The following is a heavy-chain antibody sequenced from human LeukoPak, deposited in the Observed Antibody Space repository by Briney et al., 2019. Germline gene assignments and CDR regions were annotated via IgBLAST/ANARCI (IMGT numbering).Heavy chain of an antibody. CDR3: ARDKLGDIVVVPAATENYYYYYGMDV. V-gene: IGHV3-66*01. CDR1: GFTLSRYW. Sequence: PGGSLRLSCAASGFTLSRYWMSWVRQAPGKGLEWVPVIYSGGSTYYADSVKGRFTISRDNSKNTLYLQMNSLRAEDTAVYYCARDKLGDIVVVPAATENYYYYYGMDVWGQGTTVTVSS. CDR2: IYSGGST. J-gene: IGHJ6*02. D-gene: IGHD2-2*01.